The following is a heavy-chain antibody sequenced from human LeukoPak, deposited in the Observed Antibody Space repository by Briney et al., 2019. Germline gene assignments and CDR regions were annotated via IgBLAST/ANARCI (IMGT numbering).Heavy chain of an antibody. J-gene: IGHJ4*02. CDR2: INSDGSST. Sequence: PGGSLRLSCAASGFTFSSYSMNWVRQAPGKGLVWVSRINSDGSSTSYADSVKGRFTISRDNAKNTLYLQMNSLRAEDTAVYYCARAPTLYGSGPVLDYWGQGTLVTVSS. CDR3: ARAPTLYGSGPVLDY. D-gene: IGHD3-10*01. CDR1: GFTFSSYS. V-gene: IGHV3-74*01.